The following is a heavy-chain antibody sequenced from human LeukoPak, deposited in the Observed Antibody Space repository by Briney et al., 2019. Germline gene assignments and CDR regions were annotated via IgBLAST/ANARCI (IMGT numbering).Heavy chain of an antibody. Sequence: PGGSLRLSCAASGFTFSSYSMHWVRQAPGKGLEWVSFISYSRSDIYYADSVKGRFTISRDNAKNSLYLQMNSLRAEDTAVYYCARDMAPNYYESSGYSQVRDYWGQGTLVTVSS. CDR3: ARDMAPNYYESSGYSQVRDY. J-gene: IGHJ4*02. V-gene: IGHV3-21*01. CDR1: GFTFSSYS. D-gene: IGHD3-22*01. CDR2: ISYSRSDI.